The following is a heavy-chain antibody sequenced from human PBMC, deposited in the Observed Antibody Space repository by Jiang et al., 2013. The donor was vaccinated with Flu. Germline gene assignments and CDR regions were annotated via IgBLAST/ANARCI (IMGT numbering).Heavy chain of an antibody. Sequence: GLVKPSQTLSLTCTVSGGSISSGDYYWSWIRQPPGKGLEWIGYIYYSGSTYYNPSLKSRVTISVDTSKNQFSLKLSSVTAADTAVYYCARGFYYYDSSGYTNGAFDIWGQGTMVTVSS. V-gene: IGHV4-30-4*01. D-gene: IGHD3-22*01. CDR2: IYYSGST. CDR1: GGSISSGDYY. CDR3: ARGFYYYDSSGYTNGAFDI. J-gene: IGHJ3*02.